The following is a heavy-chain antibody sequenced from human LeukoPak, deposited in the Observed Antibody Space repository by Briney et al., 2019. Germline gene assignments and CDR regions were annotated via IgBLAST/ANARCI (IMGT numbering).Heavy chain of an antibody. Sequence: PGGSLRLSCAASGFTFSGYSMKWVRRAPGEGLGWVSYISSSSSTIYYADSVKGRFTISRDNAKNSLYLQMNSLRVDDTAVYYCARGKVVRGVIDYWGQGTLVTVSS. CDR3: ARGKVVRGVIDY. J-gene: IGHJ4*02. CDR2: ISSSSSTI. V-gene: IGHV3-48*01. CDR1: GFTFSGYS. D-gene: IGHD3-10*01.